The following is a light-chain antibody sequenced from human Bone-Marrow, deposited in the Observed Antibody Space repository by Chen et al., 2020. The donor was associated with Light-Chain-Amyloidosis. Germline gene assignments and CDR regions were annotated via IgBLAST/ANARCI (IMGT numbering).Light chain of an antibody. V-gene: IGLV3-25*03. CDR2: SDT. CDR3: QSADSSGTYEVI. Sequence: SHDLTQPPSVSVAPGQTARITCSGDDLPTKYAYWYQQKPGQAPVLVIHSDTERPSGISERFSGSSSGTTATLTISGVQAEDEADYHCQSADSSGTYEVIFGGGTKLTVL. CDR1: DLPTKY. J-gene: IGLJ2*01.